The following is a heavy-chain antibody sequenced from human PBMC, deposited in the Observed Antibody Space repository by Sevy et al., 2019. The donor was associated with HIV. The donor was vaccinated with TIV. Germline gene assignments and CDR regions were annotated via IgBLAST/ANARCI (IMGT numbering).Heavy chain of an antibody. J-gene: IGHJ3*01. Sequence: GGSLRLPCAASGFTFSTYDMHWVRQVAGEGLEWVSGIGTLLDTYYAASVKGRFIISIDNAKNSLFLQMNSLRAGDTAIYYCARACTAAGYKSGPIDAFDVWGQGTVVTVSS. CDR1: GFTFSTYD. CDR2: IGTLLDT. D-gene: IGHD6-13*01. V-gene: IGHV3-13*01. CDR3: ARACTAAGYKSGPIDAFDV.